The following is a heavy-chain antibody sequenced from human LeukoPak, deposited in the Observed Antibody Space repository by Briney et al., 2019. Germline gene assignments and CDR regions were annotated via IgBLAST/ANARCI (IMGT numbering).Heavy chain of an antibody. J-gene: IGHJ4*02. CDR2: ISYDGSNK. V-gene: IGHV3-30*18. CDR3: AKPVLYSSSWYGVDY. CDR1: GFTFSSYG. Sequence: PGRSLRLSCAASGFTFSSYGMHWVRQAPGKGLEWVAIISYDGSNKYYADSMKGRFTISRDNSKNTLYLQMNSLRAEDTAVYYCAKPVLYSSSWYGVDYWGQGTLVTVSS. D-gene: IGHD6-13*01.